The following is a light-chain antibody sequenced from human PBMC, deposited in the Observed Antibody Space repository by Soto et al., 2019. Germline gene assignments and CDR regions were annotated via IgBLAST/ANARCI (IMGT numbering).Light chain of an antibody. CDR2: DAS. J-gene: IGKJ5*01. CDR1: QDISNY. CDR3: QQYDNLPVT. Sequence: DIQMTQSPSSLSASVGDRVTITCQASQDISNYLNWYQQKPGKAPKLLIYDASNLETGVPSRFSGSGSGTDFTFTISSLPPEDIETYYCQQYDNLPVTFGQGTRLEIK. V-gene: IGKV1-33*01.